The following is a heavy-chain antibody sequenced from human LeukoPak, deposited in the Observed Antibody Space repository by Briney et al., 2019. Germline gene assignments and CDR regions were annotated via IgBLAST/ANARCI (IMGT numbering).Heavy chain of an antibody. Sequence: SETLSLTCSVSGGSISSHYWSWIRQPPGKGLEWIGYIYYSGSTMYNPSLKSRVTISVDTSKNQFSLKLSSVTAADTAVYYCARGGTTVTPGLLWFDPWGQGTLVTVSS. V-gene: IGHV4-59*11. J-gene: IGHJ5*02. D-gene: IGHD4-17*01. CDR2: IYYSGST. CDR3: ARGGTTVTPGLLWFDP. CDR1: GGSISSHY.